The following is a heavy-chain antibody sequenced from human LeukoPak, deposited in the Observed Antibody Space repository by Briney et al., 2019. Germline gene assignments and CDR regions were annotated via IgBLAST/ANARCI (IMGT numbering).Heavy chain of an antibody. CDR3: ARVEQWLVHGYFQH. J-gene: IGHJ1*01. D-gene: IGHD6-19*01. Sequence: PGGSLRVSCAASGFTFSSYAMHWVRQAPGKGLEWVAVISYDGNKKYYADSVKGRFTVSRDNSKNTLYLQMNSLRPEDTAVYYCARVEQWLVHGYFQHWGQGTLVTVSS. CDR1: GFTFSSYA. V-gene: IGHV3-30-3*01. CDR2: ISYDGNKK.